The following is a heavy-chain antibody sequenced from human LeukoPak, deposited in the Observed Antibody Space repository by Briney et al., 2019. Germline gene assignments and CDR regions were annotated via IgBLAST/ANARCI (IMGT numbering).Heavy chain of an antibody. CDR1: GFTFSSYG. Sequence: GGSLRLSCAASGFTFSSYGMSWVGQAPGKGLEWVSAISGSGGSTYYADSVKGRFTISRDNSKNTLYLQMNSLRAEDTAVYYCAKDHEAAGIVDYWGQGTLVTVSS. D-gene: IGHD6-13*01. J-gene: IGHJ4*02. CDR2: ISGSGGST. CDR3: AKDHEAAGIVDY. V-gene: IGHV3-23*01.